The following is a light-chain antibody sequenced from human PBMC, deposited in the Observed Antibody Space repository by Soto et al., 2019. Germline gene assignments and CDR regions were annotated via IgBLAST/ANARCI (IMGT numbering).Light chain of an antibody. J-gene: IGKJ5*01. CDR3: QKRSTWPIT. V-gene: IGKV4-1*01. CDR1: QSVLYSSNNKNY. CDR2: WAS. Sequence: IVMTQSADSLAVSLGERSTINCNSSQSVLYSSNNKNYLAWYQQKPGQPPKLLIYWASTRESGVPDRFSGSGSGTDFTLTISSLEAEDFAVYYCQKRSTWPITFGQGTRLEIK.